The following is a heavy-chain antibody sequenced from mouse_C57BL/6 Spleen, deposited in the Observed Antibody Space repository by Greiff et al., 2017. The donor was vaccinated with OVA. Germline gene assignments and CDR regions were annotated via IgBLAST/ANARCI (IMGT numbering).Heavy chain of an antibody. J-gene: IGHJ2*01. Sequence: QVQLKESGAELARPGASVKMSCKASGYTFTSYTMHWVKQRPGQGLEWIGYINPSSGYTKYNQKFKDKATLTADKSSSTAYMQLSSLTSEDSAVYYCATTGPYFDYWGQGTTLTVSS. D-gene: IGHD4-1*02. V-gene: IGHV1-4*01. CDR3: ATTGPYFDY. CDR1: GYTFTSYT. CDR2: INPSSGYT.